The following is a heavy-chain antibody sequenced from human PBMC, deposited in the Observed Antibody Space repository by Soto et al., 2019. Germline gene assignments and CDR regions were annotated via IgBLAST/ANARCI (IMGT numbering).Heavy chain of an antibody. V-gene: IGHV3-30-3*01. CDR2: ISYDGSNK. J-gene: IGHJ4*02. D-gene: IGHD3-22*01. CDR1: GFTFSSYA. Sequence: PGGSLRLSCAASGFTFSSYAMHWVRQAPGKGLEWVAVISYDGSNKYYHDSVKGRFTITRDNSKNTLYLKMHSMRADYTAVYYCAREHFLDDSSGYYFGFSFDYWGQGTLVTVSS. CDR3: AREHFLDDSSGYYFGFSFDY.